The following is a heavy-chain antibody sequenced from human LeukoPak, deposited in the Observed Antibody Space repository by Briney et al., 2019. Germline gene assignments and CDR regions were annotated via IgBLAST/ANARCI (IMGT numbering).Heavy chain of an antibody. V-gene: IGHV1-18*01. CDR1: GYTFTSYG. CDR2: ISAYNGNT. CDR3: ARDRRSYYDFWSGHYYGMDV. J-gene: IGHJ6*02. D-gene: IGHD3-3*01. Sequence: GASVKVSCKASGYTFTSYGISWVRQAPGQGLEWMGWISAYNGNTNYAQKLQGRVTMTTDTSTSTAYMELRSLRSDDTAVYYCARDRRSYYDFWSGHYYGMDVWGQGTTVTVSS.